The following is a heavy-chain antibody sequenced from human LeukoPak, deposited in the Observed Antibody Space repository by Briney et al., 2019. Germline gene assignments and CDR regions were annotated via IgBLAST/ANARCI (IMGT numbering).Heavy chain of an antibody. J-gene: IGHJ4*02. D-gene: IGHD3-22*01. V-gene: IGHV3-11*04. Sequence: KAGGSLRLSCAASGFTFSDYYMSWIRQAPGKGLEWVSYISSSGITIYYADSVKGRFTISRDNAKNSLYLQMNSLRAEDTAVYYCAREMSHYDSSGYAYWGQGTLVTVSS. CDR2: ISSSGITI. CDR1: GFTFSDYY. CDR3: AREMSHYDSSGYAY.